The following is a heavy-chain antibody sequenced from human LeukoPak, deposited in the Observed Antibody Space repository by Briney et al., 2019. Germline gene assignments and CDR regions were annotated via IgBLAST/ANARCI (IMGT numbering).Heavy chain of an antibody. D-gene: IGHD2-2*01. J-gene: IGHJ6*03. Sequence: GGSLRLSCAASGFTISIHWMHWVRQAPGKGLVWVSRINSDGRRTSYADSVKGRFTISRDNAKNTLYLQMNSLRPDDTAVYYCAREVEVVPATMGAYYYYYMDVWGKGTTVTVSS. V-gene: IGHV3-74*01. CDR1: GFTISIHW. CDR2: INSDGRRT. CDR3: AREVEVVPATMGAYYYYYMDV.